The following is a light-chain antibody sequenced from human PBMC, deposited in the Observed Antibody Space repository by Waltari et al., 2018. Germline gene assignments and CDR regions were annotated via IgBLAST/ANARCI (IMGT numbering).Light chain of an antibody. V-gene: IGKV1-8*01. CDR3: QQYYSYPFT. CDR1: QGISSY. CDR2: AAS. Sequence: ALRITQSPSSPSASTGDRVTITCRASQGISSYLAWYQQKPGKAPKLLIYAASTLQSGVPSRFSGSGSGTDFTLTISCLQSEDFATYYCQQYYSYPFTFGPGTKVDIK. J-gene: IGKJ3*01.